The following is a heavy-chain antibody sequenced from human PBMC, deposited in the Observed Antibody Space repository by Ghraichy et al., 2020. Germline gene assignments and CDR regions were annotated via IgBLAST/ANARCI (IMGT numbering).Heavy chain of an antibody. J-gene: IGHJ3*02. D-gene: IGHD3-9*01. CDR1: GGSISSGKYY. Sequence: SQTLSLTCTVSGGSISSGKYYWGWLRQPPGKGLEWIGSISYSGETFYSPSLKSRLTISADTSKTQFSLEFTSLTAADTAVYYCARHPLYYDVLGGAFDIWGQGTLVTGSS. CDR3: ARHPLYYDVLGGAFDI. V-gene: IGHV4-39*01. CDR2: ISYSGET.